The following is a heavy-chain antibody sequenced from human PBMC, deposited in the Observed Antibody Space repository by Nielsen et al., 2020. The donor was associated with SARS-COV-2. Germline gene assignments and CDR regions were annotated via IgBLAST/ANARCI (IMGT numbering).Heavy chain of an antibody. CDR2: ISNRGGRT. CDR1: GFTISSYG. J-gene: IGHJ4*02. Sequence: GESLKISCAASGFTISSYGMSWVRQVSGKGLEWLSEISNRGGRTRYADSVKGRFTISRDSSKNTLYLQMNSLRVDDTAVYYCAKDSEVAGYDHLGQGTLVTVSS. V-gene: IGHV3-23*01. CDR3: AKDSEVAGYDH. D-gene: IGHD6-19*01.